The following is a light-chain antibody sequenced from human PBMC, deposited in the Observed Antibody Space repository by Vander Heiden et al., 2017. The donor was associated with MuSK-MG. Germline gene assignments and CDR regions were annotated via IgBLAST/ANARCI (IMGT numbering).Light chain of an antibody. CDR3: QQYNNWPPDT. CDR2: GAS. J-gene: IGKJ5*01. CDR1: PSVSSN. V-gene: IGKV3-15*01. Sequence: EIVMTQSPATLSVSPGERATLSCRASPSVSSNLAWYQQKPGQAPRLLIYGASTRATGIPARFSGSGSGTEFTLTISSLQSEDFAVYYCQQYNNWPPDTFGQGTRLEIK.